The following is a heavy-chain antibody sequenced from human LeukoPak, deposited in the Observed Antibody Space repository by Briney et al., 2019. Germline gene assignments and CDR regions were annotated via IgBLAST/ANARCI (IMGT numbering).Heavy chain of an antibody. CDR2: IIPILGIA. J-gene: IGHJ6*02. CDR1: GGTFSSYA. Sequence: ASVKVSCKASGGTFSSYAISWVRQAPGQGLEWMGRIIPILGIANYAQKFQGRVTITADKSTSTAYMELSSLRSEDTAVYYCAWALWSPGGYYYYYGMDVWGQGTTVTLSS. V-gene: IGHV1-69*04. CDR3: AWALWSPGGYYYYYGMDV. D-gene: IGHD3-10*01.